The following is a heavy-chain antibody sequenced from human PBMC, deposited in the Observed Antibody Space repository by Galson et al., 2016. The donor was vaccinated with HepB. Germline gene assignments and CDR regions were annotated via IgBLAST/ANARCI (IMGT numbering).Heavy chain of an antibody. D-gene: IGHD5-12*01. V-gene: IGHV3-64D*06. CDR2: ISSDGGST. CDR1: TFMFSSYT. CDR3: VSRGAQWLVPSDS. Sequence: SLRLSCAASTFMFSSYTMHWVRQAPGKGLESVSAISSDGGSTYYIDSVKGRFTISRDNSKNSLYLQMTSLRTEDTAVYYCVSRGAQWLVPSDSWGQGTLVVVSS. J-gene: IGHJ4*02.